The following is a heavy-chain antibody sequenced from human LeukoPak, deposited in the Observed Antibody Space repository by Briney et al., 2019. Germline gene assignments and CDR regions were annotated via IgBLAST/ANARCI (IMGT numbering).Heavy chain of an antibody. CDR2: INHSGRT. D-gene: IGHD3-10*01. Sequence: SQTLSLTCAVYGGSFSGYYWSWIRQPPGKGLEWIGEINHSGRTNYNPSLKSPATISVDTSKNQFALKLSSVTAADTAVYYCARMIRRITMVGGVIVYYYYMDVWGKGTTVTISS. CDR1: GGSFSGYY. CDR3: ARMIRRITMVGGVIVYYYYMDV. V-gene: IGHV4-34*01. J-gene: IGHJ6*03.